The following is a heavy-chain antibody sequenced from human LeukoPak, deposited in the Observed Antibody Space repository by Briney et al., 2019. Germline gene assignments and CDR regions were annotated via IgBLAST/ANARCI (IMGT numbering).Heavy chain of an antibody. CDR3: ARVDTELNYYYYGMDV. CDR2: ISAYNGNT. CDR1: GYSFTSYG. D-gene: IGHD1-7*01. J-gene: IGHJ6*02. Sequence: GASVKVSCKASGYSFTSYGISWVRQAPGQGLEWMGWISAYNGNTNHAQKLQGRVTMTTDTSTSTAYMELRSPRSDDTAVYYCARVDTELNYYYYGMDVWGQGTTVTVSS. V-gene: IGHV1-18*01.